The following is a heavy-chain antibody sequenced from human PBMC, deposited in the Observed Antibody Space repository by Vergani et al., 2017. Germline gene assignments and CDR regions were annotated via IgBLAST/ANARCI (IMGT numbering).Heavy chain of an antibody. CDR1: GFTFSSYS. V-gene: IGHV3-21*01. J-gene: IGHJ4*02. D-gene: IGHD2-2*02. Sequence: EVQLVESGGGLVKPGGSLRLSCAASGFTFSSYSMNWVRQGPGKGLEWVSSISSSSSYIYYADSVKGRFTISRDNAKNSLYLQMNSLRAEDTAVYYCARDYCSSTSCYIDYWGQGTLVTVSS. CDR2: ISSSSSYI. CDR3: ARDYCSSTSCYIDY.